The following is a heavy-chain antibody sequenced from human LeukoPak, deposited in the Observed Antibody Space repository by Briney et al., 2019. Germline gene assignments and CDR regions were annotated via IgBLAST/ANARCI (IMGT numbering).Heavy chain of an antibody. CDR1: GYSISSGYY. CDR2: LYHSGST. J-gene: IGHJ4*02. V-gene: IGHV4-38-2*02. Sequence: PSETLSLTCTVSGYSISSGYYWGWIRQPPGKGLEWIGSLYHSGSTYYNPSLKSRVTMSLDTSKNQFSLKLSSVTAADTAVYYCARGTYSSDFEYWGQGTLVTVSS. D-gene: IGHD6-25*01. CDR3: ARGTYSSDFEY.